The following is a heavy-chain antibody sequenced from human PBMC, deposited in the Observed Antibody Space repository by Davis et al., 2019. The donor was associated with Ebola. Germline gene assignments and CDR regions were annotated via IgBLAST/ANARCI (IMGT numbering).Heavy chain of an antibody. Sequence: PGGSLRLSCKGSGYSFTSYWIGWVRQMPGKGLEWMGIIYPGDSDTRYSPSFQGQVTISADKSISTAYLQWSSLKASGTAMYYCARHRYDEHYYGMDVWGKGTTVTVSS. D-gene: IGHD1-1*01. V-gene: IGHV5-51*01. CDR1: GYSFTSYW. CDR3: ARHRYDEHYYGMDV. CDR2: IYPGDSDT. J-gene: IGHJ6*04.